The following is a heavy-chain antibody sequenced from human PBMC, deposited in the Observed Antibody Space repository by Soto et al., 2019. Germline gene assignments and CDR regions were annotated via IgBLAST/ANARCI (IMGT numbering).Heavy chain of an antibody. D-gene: IGHD6-6*01. J-gene: IGHJ4*02. CDR2: FDPEDGET. Sequence: ASVKVSCKVSGYTLTELSMHWVRQAPGKGLEWMGGFDPEDGETIYAQKFQGRVTMTEDTSTDTAYMELSSLRSEDTAVYYCATDPAARPGGIFDYWGQRTLVTVSS. V-gene: IGHV1-24*01. CDR3: ATDPAARPGGIFDY. CDR1: GYTLTELS.